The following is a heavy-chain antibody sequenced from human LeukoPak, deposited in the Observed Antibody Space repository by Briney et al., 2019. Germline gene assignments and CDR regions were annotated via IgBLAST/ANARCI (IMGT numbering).Heavy chain of an antibody. CDR3: ARRGCDSRYYSYYMDV. Sequence: TSSETLSLTCTVSGGSIISSSYYWGWIRQPPGKGLEWIGTISYSGSTYYNPSLKSRVTMSVDTSKNQFSLKLSSVTAADTAVYYCARRGCDSRYYSYYMDVWGKGTTVTVSS. CDR2: ISYSGST. J-gene: IGHJ6*03. V-gene: IGHV4-39*01. D-gene: IGHD2-15*01. CDR1: GGSIISSSYY.